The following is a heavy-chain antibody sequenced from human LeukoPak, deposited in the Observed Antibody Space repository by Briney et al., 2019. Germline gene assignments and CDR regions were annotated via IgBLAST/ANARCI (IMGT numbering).Heavy chain of an antibody. D-gene: IGHD3-10*01. Sequence: PGGSLRLSCAASGFTFSTYGMHWVRQAPGKGLEWLTDIWYDGSNKYYTYSVKGRFTISRDNSKNTLYLQMSSLRAEDTAVYYCARDSNSYGSGATIDYWGQGTLVTVSS. J-gene: IGHJ4*02. V-gene: IGHV3-33*01. CDR3: ARDSNSYGSGATIDY. CDR1: GFTFSTYG. CDR2: IWYDGSNK.